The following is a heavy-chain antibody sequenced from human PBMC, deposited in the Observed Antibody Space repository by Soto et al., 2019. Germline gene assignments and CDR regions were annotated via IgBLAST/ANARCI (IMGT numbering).Heavy chain of an antibody. J-gene: IGHJ4*02. D-gene: IGHD2-21*01. CDR1: GLPHSSFA. CDR3: AKDAVYNDGLWLMDH. Sequence: EVQLLESGGGLVQPGGSLRLSCTASGLPHSSFAMMWVRQAPGKGLECASGIYGHGGGIEYADSVKGRFTISRDNSKNTVYLQMAAMRADDTAVYYCAKDAVYNDGLWLMDHWGQGTQVTVSS. CDR2: IYGHGGGI. V-gene: IGHV3-23*01.